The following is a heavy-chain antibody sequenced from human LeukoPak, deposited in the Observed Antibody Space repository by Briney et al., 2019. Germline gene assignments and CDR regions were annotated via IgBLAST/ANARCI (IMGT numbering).Heavy chain of an antibody. CDR1: GYTFTSYD. D-gene: IGHD6-13*01. V-gene: IGHV1-2*02. J-gene: IGHJ4*02. Sequence: ASVKVSCKASGYTFTSYDINWVRQAPGQGLEWMGWINPNSGGTNYAQKFQGRVTMTRDTSISTAYMELSRLRSDDTAVYYCARRGSSWTIDYWGQGTLVTVSS. CDR3: ARRGSSWTIDY. CDR2: INPNSGGT.